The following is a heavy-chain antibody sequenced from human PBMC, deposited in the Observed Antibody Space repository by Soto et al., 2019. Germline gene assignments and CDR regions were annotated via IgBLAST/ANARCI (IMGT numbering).Heavy chain of an antibody. J-gene: IGHJ3*02. V-gene: IGHV4-59*08. CDR3: ARRYGSVFDI. CDR2: IYYSGST. CDR1: GGSISSYY. Sequence: QVQLQESGPGLVKPSEALFLTCTVSGGSISSYYWSWIRQPPGKGLEWIGYIYYSGSTNYNPSLKSRVTISVDTSKNQFSLKLSSVTAADTAVYYCARRYGSVFDIWGQGTMVTVSS. D-gene: IGHD3-10*01.